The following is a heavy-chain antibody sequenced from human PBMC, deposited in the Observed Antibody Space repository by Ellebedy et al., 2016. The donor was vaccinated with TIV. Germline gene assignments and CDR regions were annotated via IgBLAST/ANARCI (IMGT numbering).Heavy chain of an antibody. D-gene: IGHD5/OR15-5a*01. V-gene: IGHV1-46*01. CDR3: ARDRIVSSTSDLYYGMDV. J-gene: IGHJ6*02. CDR2: IDPSGATT. Sequence: AASVKVSCKASGYTFTSYYMHWVRQAPGQGLEWMGIIDPSGATTDYAQKFQGRVTMTRDTSTRTVYMELSSLRSEDTAVYYCARDRIVSSTSDLYYGMDVWGQGTTVIVSS. CDR1: GYTFTSYY.